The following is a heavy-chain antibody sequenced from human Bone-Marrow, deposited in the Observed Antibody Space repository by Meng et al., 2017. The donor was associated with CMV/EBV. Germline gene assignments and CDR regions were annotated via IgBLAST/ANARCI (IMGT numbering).Heavy chain of an antibody. Sequence: SETLSLTCFVSGGSIISSSHYWSWIRQPPGKGLEWIGEINHSGSTNYNPSLKSRVTISVDTSKNQFSLKLSSVTAADTAVYYCARGDFWSGYYTGRLFDYWGQGTLVTVSS. CDR3: ARGDFWSGYYTGRLFDY. D-gene: IGHD3-3*01. J-gene: IGHJ4*02. V-gene: IGHV4-39*07. CDR1: GGSIISSSHY. CDR2: INHSGST.